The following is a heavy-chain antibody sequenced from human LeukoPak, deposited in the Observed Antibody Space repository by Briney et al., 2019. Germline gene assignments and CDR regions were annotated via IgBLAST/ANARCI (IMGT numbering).Heavy chain of an antibody. Sequence: GGSLRLSCAASGFTVTANYMSWVRQAPGKGLEWVSIIYSGGSTYYADSVEGRFTISRDNSKNTLFLQMNSLRADDTAVYYCARAMNGDSYFDYWGQGTLVTVSS. J-gene: IGHJ4*02. D-gene: IGHD4-17*01. CDR3: ARAMNGDSYFDY. V-gene: IGHV3-53*01. CDR2: IYSGGST. CDR1: GFTVTANY.